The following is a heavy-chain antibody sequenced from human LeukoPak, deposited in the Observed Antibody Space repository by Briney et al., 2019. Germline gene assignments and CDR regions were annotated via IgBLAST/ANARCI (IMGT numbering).Heavy chain of an antibody. CDR3: ARAGDILLVSYFHYYGMDV. CDR1: GFTFSDYW. J-gene: IGHJ6*02. Sequence: GGSLRLSCAASGFTFSDYWMYWVRQAPGKGPEWVSSISSTSNYIYYAESVKGRFAVSRDNAKNSLYLQMNSLRADDTAVYYCARAGDILLVSYFHYYGMDVWGQGTTVIVSS. D-gene: IGHD7-27*01. V-gene: IGHV3-21*01. CDR2: ISSTSNYI.